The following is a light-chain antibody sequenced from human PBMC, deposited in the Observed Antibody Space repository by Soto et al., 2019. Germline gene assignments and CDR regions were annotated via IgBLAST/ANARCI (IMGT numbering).Light chain of an antibody. CDR1: SSDVGGYDD. V-gene: IGLV2-11*01. CDR2: DVS. CDR3: CSYAGGPYV. J-gene: IGLJ1*01. Sequence: QSALTQPRSVSGSPGQSVAISCTGTSSDVGGYDDVSWYQQHPGKAPNVIIFDVSKRPSGVPDRFSGSKSGNTASLTISGLQAEDEADYYCCSYAGGPYVFGTGTKLTVL.